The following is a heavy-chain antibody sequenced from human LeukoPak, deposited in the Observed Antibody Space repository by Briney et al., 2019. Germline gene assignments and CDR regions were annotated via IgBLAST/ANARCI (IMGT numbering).Heavy chain of an antibody. V-gene: IGHV4-34*01. D-gene: IGHD3-10*01. CDR2: INHSGST. J-gene: IGHJ4*02. Sequence: SETLSLTCAVYGGSFSGYYWSWIRQPPGKGLEWIGEINHSGSTNYNPSLKSRVTISVDTSKNQFSLKLSSVTAADTAVYYCAPLWFGELMIVGGDYWGQGTLVTVSS. CDR1: GGSFSGYY. CDR3: APLWFGELMIVGGDY.